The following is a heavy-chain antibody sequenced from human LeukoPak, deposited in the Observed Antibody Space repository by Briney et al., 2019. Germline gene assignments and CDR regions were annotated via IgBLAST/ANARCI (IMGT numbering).Heavy chain of an antibody. D-gene: IGHD4-17*01. Sequence: ASVTVSCKASGYTFTGYYMHWVRQAPGQGLEWMGWINPNSGGTNYAQKFQGWVTMTRDTSISTAYMELSRLRSDDTAVYYCARASTVTTIVDYWGQGTLVTVSS. CDR3: ARASTVTTIVDY. J-gene: IGHJ4*02. CDR2: INPNSGGT. V-gene: IGHV1-2*04. CDR1: GYTFTGYY.